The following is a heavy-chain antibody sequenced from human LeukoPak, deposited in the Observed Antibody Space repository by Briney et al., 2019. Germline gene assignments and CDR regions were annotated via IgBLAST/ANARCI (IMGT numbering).Heavy chain of an antibody. Sequence: PGGSLRLSCTASGFTFSNYWMHWVRQAPGKGLVWVSRINMDGSTTTYADPVKGRFTISRDNAKNSLYLQMNSLRAEDTAVYYCARDAFDIWGQGTIVTVSS. CDR3: ARDAFDI. CDR1: GFTFSNYW. V-gene: IGHV3-74*01. CDR2: INMDGSTT. J-gene: IGHJ3*02.